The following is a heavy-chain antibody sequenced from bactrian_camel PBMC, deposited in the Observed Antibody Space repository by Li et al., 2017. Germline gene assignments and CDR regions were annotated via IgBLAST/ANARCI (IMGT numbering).Heavy chain of an antibody. D-gene: IGHD2*01. Sequence: QLVESGGGLVQAGGSLRLSCAASGYTFSSYCMGWFRQAPGKGLEWVSSIYRDGWSSYYSESVKGRFTISADSAKNTVCLEMNSLSLEDSGLYYCATVGYCSGGAYGADFRYWGQGTQVTVS. CDR3: ATVGYCSGGAYGADFRY. CDR1: GYTFSSYC. CDR2: IYRDGWSS. V-gene: IGHV3-2*01. J-gene: IGHJ6*01.